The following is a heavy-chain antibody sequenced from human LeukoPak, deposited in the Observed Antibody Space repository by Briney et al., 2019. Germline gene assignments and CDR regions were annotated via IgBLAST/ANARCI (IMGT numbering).Heavy chain of an antibody. D-gene: IGHD1-26*01. CDR3: ARDQDSGSYGFDY. Sequence: GGSLRLSCAASGFTFSSYSMNWVRQAPGKGLEWVSSISSSSSYIYYADSVKGRFTISRDNAKNSLYLQMNSLRAEDTAVYYCARDQDSGSYGFDYWGQGTLVTVSS. CDR2: ISSSSSYI. CDR1: GFTFSSYS. J-gene: IGHJ4*02. V-gene: IGHV3-21*01.